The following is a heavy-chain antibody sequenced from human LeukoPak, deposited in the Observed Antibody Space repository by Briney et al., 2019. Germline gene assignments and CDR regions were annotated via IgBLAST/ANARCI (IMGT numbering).Heavy chain of an antibody. V-gene: IGHV3-49*04. D-gene: IGHD3-22*01. J-gene: IGHJ4*02. CDR1: GFTFGDYG. Sequence: GGSLRLSCTASGFTFGDYGMSWVRQAPGEGLEWVGFIRSKPYGGTTEYAASVKGRFTISRGDSESIAYLQMNSLKTEDTAVYYCTRGDYYDSSGYYLLFNYWGQGTLVTVSS. CDR3: TRGDYYDSSGYYLLFNY. CDR2: IRSKPYGGTT.